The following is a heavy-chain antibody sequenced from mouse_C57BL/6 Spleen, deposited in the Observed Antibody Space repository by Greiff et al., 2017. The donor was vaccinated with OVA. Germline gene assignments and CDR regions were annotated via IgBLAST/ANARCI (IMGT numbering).Heavy chain of an antibody. CDR3: ARIGWDSNWYFDV. J-gene: IGHJ1*03. CDR2: ISNGGGST. CDR1: GFTFSDYY. V-gene: IGHV5-12*01. Sequence: EVKVEESGGGLVQPGGSLKLSCAASGFTFSDYYMYWVRQTPEKRLEWVAYISNGGGSTYYPDTVKGRFTISRDNAKNTLYLQMSRLKSEDTAMYYCARIGWDSNWYFDVWGTGTTVTVSS. D-gene: IGHD4-1*01.